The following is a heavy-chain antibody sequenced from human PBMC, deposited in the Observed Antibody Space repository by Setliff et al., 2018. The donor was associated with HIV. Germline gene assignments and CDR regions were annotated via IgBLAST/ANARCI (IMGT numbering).Heavy chain of an antibody. V-gene: IGHV4-59*08. CDR3: ARNVGGLRSAVNWFDP. CDR2: IYSSGST. Sequence: PSETLSLTCSVSGASISNYYWSWIRQPPGKGLEWIGFIYSSGSTNYNPSLKSRVTISVDTSKNQFSLKLNSVTAADTAVYYCARNVGGLRSAVNWFDPWGQGTLVTVSS. D-gene: IGHD4-17*01. J-gene: IGHJ5*02. CDR1: GASISNYY.